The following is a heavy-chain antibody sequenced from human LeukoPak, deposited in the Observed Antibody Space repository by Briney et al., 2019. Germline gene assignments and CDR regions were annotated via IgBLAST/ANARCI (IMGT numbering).Heavy chain of an antibody. CDR1: GFSLRTSGMC. D-gene: IGHD3-9*01. CDR3: ARDDILTGYHMDV. J-gene: IGHJ6*04. CDR2: IDWDDDK. Sequence: SGPTLVNPTQTLTLTCTFSGFSLRTSGMCVSWIRQPPGKALEWLARIDWDDDKYYSTSLKTRLTISKDTSKNRVVLTMTNMDPVDTATYYCARDDILTGYHMDVWGKGTTVTVSS. V-gene: IGHV2-70*11.